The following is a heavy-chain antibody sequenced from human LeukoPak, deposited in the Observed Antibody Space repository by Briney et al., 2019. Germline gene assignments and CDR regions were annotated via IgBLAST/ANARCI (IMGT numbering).Heavy chain of an antibody. D-gene: IGHD6-19*01. J-gene: IGHJ6*02. V-gene: IGHV3-48*01. CDR3: ARMEQSTYYYYGMDV. CDR2: ISSSSSTI. Sequence: GGSLRLSCAASGFTFSSYSMNWVRQAPGKGLEWVSYISSSSSTIYYADSVKGRFTISRDNAKNSLYLQMNSLRAEDTAVYYCARMEQSTYYYYGMDVWGQGTTVTVSS. CDR1: GFTFSSYS.